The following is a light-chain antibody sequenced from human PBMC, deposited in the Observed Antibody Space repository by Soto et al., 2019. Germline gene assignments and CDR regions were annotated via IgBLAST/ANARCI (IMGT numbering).Light chain of an antibody. J-gene: IGKJ1*01. CDR1: QGISSY. CDR3: QQYYSYHRT. V-gene: IGKV1-8*01. CDR2: AAS. Sequence: AIRMTQSPSSLSASTGDRVTITCRASQGISSYLAWYQQKPGKAPKLLIYAASTLQSGVPSRFSGSGPGTDFTLTISCLQSEDFATYYCQQYYSYHRTFGQGTKVEIK.